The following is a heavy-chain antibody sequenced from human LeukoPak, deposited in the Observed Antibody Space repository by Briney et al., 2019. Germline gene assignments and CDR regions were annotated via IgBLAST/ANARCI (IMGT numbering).Heavy chain of an antibody. V-gene: IGHV1-69*13. D-gene: IGHD1-14*01. CDR3: ARENRQTFDY. Sequence: ASVKVSCKASGYTFTSYYMHWVRQAPGQGLEWMGGIIPIFGTANYAQKFQGRVTITADESTSTAYMELSSLRSEDTAVYYCARENRQTFDYWGQGTLVTVSS. J-gene: IGHJ4*02. CDR1: GYTFTSYY. CDR2: IIPIFGTA.